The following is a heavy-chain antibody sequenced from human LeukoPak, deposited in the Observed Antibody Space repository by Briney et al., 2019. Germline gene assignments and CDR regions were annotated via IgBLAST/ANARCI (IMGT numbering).Heavy chain of an antibody. CDR1: GLTFSSYA. Sequence: PGGSLRLSCAASGLTFSSYAMSWVRQAPGKGLEWVSAISGSGGSTYYADSVKGRFTISRDNSKNTLYLQMNSLRAEDTAIYYCAKVPRFLEWDNWFDPWGQGTLVTVSS. V-gene: IGHV3-23*01. CDR2: ISGSGGST. CDR3: AKVPRFLEWDNWFDP. J-gene: IGHJ5*02. D-gene: IGHD3-3*01.